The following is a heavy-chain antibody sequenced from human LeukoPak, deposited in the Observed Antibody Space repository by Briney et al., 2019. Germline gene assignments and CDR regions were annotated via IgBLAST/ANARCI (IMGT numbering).Heavy chain of an antibody. J-gene: IGHJ4*02. D-gene: IGHD3-10*01. Sequence: GGSLRLSCAASGFTVSSNYMSWVRQAPGKGLEWVSVIYSGGSTYYADSVKGRFTISRDNSKNTLYLQMNSLRAEDTAVYYCAKDSSVVRGDYDYFDHWGQGTLVTVSS. CDR2: IYSGGST. CDR1: GFTVSSNY. CDR3: AKDSSVVRGDYDYFDH. V-gene: IGHV3-53*01.